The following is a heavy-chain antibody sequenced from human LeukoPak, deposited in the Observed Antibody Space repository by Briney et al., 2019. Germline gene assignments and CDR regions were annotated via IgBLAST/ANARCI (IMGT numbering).Heavy chain of an antibody. V-gene: IGHV3-23*01. J-gene: IGHJ4*02. D-gene: IGHD5-12*01. CDR2: ISGSGGST. CDR1: GFTFSSYA. CDR3: ALIVATMGNCDY. Sequence: GGTLRLSCAASGFTFSSYAMSWVRQAPGKGLEWVSAISGSGGSTYYADSVKGRFTISRDNSKNTLYLQMNSLRAEDTAVYYCALIVATMGNCDYWGQGTLVTVSS.